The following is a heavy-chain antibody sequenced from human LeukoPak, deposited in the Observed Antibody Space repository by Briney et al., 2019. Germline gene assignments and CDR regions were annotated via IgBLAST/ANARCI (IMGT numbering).Heavy chain of an antibody. CDR3: ATEVGSRYFEY. D-gene: IGHD6-19*01. CDR2: VDSDDGER. J-gene: IGHJ4*02. V-gene: IGHV1-24*01. CDR1: GYTLTELS. Sequence: ASVKVSCKVSGYTLTELSMHWVRQAPGKGPEWMGGVDSDDGERLYAQKFQGRVTMTEDTSTDTAYMELSSLRSDATAVYFCATEVGSRYFEYWGQGALVTVSS.